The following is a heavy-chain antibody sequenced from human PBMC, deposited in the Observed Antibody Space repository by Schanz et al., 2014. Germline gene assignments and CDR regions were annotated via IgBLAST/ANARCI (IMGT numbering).Heavy chain of an antibody. V-gene: IGHV4-31*03. D-gene: IGHD2-8*02. CDR3: ARDSLRGATGGYGMDV. CDR2: ISYSGST. CDR1: GGSVSSGGDY. Sequence: QVQLQESGPGLVKPSQTLSLTCTVSGGSVSSGGDYWSWIRQHPGKGLEWIGFISYSGSTYYNPSLKSRVTISVDTSKNQFSRKVRSVPAADTAVYYCARDSLRGATGGYGMDVWGQGTTXTVSS. J-gene: IGHJ6*02.